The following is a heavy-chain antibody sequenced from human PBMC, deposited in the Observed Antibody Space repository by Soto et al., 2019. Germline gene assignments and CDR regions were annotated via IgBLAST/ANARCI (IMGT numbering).Heavy chain of an antibody. D-gene: IGHD6-6*01. V-gene: IGHV4-59*01. J-gene: IGHJ3*02. CDR1: GGSISSYH. Sequence: PSETLSLTCTVSGGSISSYHWSWIRQPPGKGLEWIGYIYYSGSTNSNPSLKSRVTISVDTSKNQFSLKVSSVTAADTAVYYCARDAIAARQGTFDIWGQGTMVTVS. CDR3: ARDAIAARQGTFDI. CDR2: IYYSGST.